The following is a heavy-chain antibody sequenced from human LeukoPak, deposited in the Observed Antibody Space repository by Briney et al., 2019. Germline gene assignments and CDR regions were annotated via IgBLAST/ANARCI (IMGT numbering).Heavy chain of an antibody. CDR3: ARGGFYCGGDCYVDY. D-gene: IGHD2-21*02. J-gene: IGHJ4*02. Sequence: SETLSLTCAVYSGSFSPYYWSWIRQPPGKGLEWIGEINHSGSTNYNPSLKSRVTISVDTSRNQFSLRLSSVTAADTAVYYCARGGFYCGGDCYVDYWGQGTLVTVSS. CDR2: INHSGST. V-gene: IGHV4-34*01. CDR1: SGSFSPYY.